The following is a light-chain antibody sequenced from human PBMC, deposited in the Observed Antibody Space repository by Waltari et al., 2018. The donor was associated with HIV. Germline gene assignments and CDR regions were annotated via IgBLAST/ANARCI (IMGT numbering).Light chain of an antibody. CDR2: EVS. J-gene: IGLJ3*02. Sequence: QSVLTQPASVSGSPGQSVTIPCTATSSDFGFDTYVSWYQQYPGKAPTLIIYEVSSRPSWVSDRFSGSKSGNTASLTISGLQNEDEADYFCTSYTTSDTLRFGGGTKVTVL. CDR3: TSYTTSDTLR. CDR1: SSDFGFDTY. V-gene: IGLV2-14*03.